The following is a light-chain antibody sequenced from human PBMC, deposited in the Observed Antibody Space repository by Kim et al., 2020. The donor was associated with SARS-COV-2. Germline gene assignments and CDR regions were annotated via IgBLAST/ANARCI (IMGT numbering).Light chain of an antibody. CDR3: QAWDSSTWV. J-gene: IGLJ3*02. CDR2: QDS. V-gene: IGLV3-1*01. Sequence: LAPGQTASITCSGDKLGDKYACWYQQKPGQSPVLVIYQDSKRPSGIPERFSGSNSGNTATLTISGTQAMDEADYYCQAWDSSTWVFGGGTQLTVL. CDR1: KLGDKY.